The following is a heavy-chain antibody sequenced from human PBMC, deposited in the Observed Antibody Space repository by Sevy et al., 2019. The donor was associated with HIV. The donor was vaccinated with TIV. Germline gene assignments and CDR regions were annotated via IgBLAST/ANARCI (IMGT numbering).Heavy chain of an antibody. CDR3: ARGQKKGFNIVLAVGAKYDH. D-gene: IGHD2-15*01. CDR2: ISSLGSDI. V-gene: IGHV3-11*01. CDR1: GFNFSDYY. Sequence: GGSLRLSCVASGFNFSDYYMSWVRHAPGKGPEWVSYISSLGSDIYYGDSVKGRFTISRDNSKNSLYLQMNSLRAEDTAVYYCARGQKKGFNIVLAVGAKYDHWGQGTLVTVSS. J-gene: IGHJ4*02.